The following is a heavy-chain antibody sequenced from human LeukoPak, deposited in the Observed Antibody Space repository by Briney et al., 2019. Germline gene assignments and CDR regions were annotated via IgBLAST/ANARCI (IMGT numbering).Heavy chain of an antibody. CDR1: GFSLTTTGVG. V-gene: IGHV2-5*02. CDR3: AHYVDGARGGFYFDY. J-gene: IGHJ4*02. Sequence: SGPTLVNPTQTLTLTCSFSGFSLTTTGVGVGWIRQPPGKAPEWLIVFYWDDNRYYSPSLKNGFTITKDNSRNQVVLTMPNMGPVDTATYYCAHYVDGARGGFYFDYWGQGILVTVSS. CDR2: FYWDDNR. D-gene: IGHD3-16*01.